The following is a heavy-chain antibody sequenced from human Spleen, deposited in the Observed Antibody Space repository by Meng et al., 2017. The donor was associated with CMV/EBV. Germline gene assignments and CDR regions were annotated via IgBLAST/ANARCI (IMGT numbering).Heavy chain of an antibody. CDR2: ISYDGSNK. CDR3: ARDLEGCGICLLFYYYYGMDV. D-gene: IGHD2-2*01. Sequence: GESLKISCAASGFTFSKYAMHWVRQAPGKGLEWVAVISYDGSNKYFADSVKGRFTISRDNSKNALYLQMNSLRVEDTAVYYCARDLEGCGICLLFYYYYGMDVWGQGTTVTVSS. CDR1: GFTFSKYA. V-gene: IGHV3-30-3*01. J-gene: IGHJ6*02.